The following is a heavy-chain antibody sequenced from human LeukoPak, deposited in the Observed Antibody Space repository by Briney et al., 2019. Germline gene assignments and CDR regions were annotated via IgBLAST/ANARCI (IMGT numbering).Heavy chain of an antibody. Sequence: GGSLRLSCAASGFTFSSYAMSWVRQAPGKGLGWVSALSASGSSTYYADSVKGRFTVSRDNSKNTLYLQMSSLRSEDTAVYYCARDSRSGYYTREGNAFDIWGQGTMVTVSS. CDR2: LSASGSST. V-gene: IGHV3-23*01. CDR1: GFTFSSYA. D-gene: IGHD3-3*01. CDR3: ARDSRSGYYTREGNAFDI. J-gene: IGHJ3*02.